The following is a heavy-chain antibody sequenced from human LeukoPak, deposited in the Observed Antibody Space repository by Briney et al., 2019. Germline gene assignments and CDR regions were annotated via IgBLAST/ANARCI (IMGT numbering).Heavy chain of an antibody. V-gene: IGHV4-59*01. D-gene: IGHD6-13*01. CDR2: VFHTGST. Sequence: SETLSLTCTVSGGSIDTYYWNWIRQPPGKGLEWLGYVFHTGSTNYNPSLKSRVTISVDTSKNQFSLKLSSVTAADTAVYYCARGVIAAGGNDFDYWGQGALVTVSS. CDR1: GGSIDTYY. J-gene: IGHJ4*02. CDR3: ARGVIAAGGNDFDY.